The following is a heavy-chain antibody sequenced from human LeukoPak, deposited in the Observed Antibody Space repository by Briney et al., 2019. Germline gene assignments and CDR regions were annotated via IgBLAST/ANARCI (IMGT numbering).Heavy chain of an antibody. CDR2: VYYGRSP. CDR1: GGSVSSGSYY. J-gene: IGHJ4*02. Sequence: SETLSFTCTVSGGSVSSGSYYWSWIRQPPGTGLEWIGSVYYGRSPYFNPSLESRATISVDTSKNHFSLKMSSVTAADTAVYYCARSSGTGTFSYWGQGTLVTVSS. CDR3: ARSSGTGTFSY. V-gene: IGHV4-39*02. D-gene: IGHD6-25*01.